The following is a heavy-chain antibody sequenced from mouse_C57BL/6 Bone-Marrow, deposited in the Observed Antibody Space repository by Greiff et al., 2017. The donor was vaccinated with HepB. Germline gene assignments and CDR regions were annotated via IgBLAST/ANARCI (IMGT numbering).Heavy chain of an antibody. CDR1: GYTFTDYY. J-gene: IGHJ4*01. Sequence: SGPVLVKPGASVKMSCKASGYTFTDYYMNWVKQSHGKSLEWIGVINPYNGGTSYNQKFKGKATLTVDKSSSTAYMELNSLTSEDSAVYYCARGYYDYFYAMDYWGQGTSVTVSS. CDR2: INPYNGGT. D-gene: IGHD2-4*01. CDR3: ARGYYDYFYAMDY. V-gene: IGHV1-19*01.